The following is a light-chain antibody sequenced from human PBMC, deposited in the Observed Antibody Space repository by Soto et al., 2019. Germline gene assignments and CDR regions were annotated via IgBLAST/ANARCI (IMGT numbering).Light chain of an antibody. CDR3: SSYTSSGTLV. J-gene: IGLJ1*01. Sequence: QSVLTQPASVSGTPGQSITIACTGTSGDVGGYNFVSWYQQHPGKAPKLMIYDVTIRPSGVSSRFSGSKSGNTASLTISGLQAEDEADYYCSSYTSSGTLVFGTGTKLTVL. V-gene: IGLV2-14*01. CDR1: SGDVGGYNF. CDR2: DVT.